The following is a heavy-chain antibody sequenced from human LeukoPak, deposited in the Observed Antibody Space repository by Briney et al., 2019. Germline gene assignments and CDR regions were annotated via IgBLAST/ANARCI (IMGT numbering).Heavy chain of an antibody. V-gene: IGHV3-9*01. J-gene: IGHJ4*02. CDR2: ISWNSGRI. CDR1: GFTFDDYA. CDR3: ARGAVAVTESTIDY. Sequence: GGSLRLSCAASGFTFDDYAMHWVRQAPGKGLEWVSGISWNSGRIVYADAVKGRFTISRDNAKNSLYLQMNSLRAEDTAFYYCARGAVAVTESTIDYWGQGTLVTVSS. D-gene: IGHD6-19*01.